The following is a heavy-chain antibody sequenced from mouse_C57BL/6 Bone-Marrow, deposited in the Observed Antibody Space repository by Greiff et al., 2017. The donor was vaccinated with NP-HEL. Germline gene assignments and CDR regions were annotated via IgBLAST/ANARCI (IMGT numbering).Heavy chain of an antibody. CDR2: IFPGSGST. V-gene: IGHV1-75*01. Sequence: VQVVESGPELVKPGASVKLSCKASGYTFTDYYINWVKQRPGQGLEWIGWIFPGSGSTYYNEKFKGQATLTVDQSSSTAYMLLSSLTSEDSAVYFCALRDYGAYWGQGTLVTVSA. D-gene: IGHD1-1*01. CDR3: ALRDYGAY. J-gene: IGHJ3*01. CDR1: GYTFTDYY.